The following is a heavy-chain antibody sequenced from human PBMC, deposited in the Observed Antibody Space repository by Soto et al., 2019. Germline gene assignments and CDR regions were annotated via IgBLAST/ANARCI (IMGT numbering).Heavy chain of an antibody. CDR2: VSYDGRNT. D-gene: IGHD3-10*01. V-gene: IGHV3-30*18. CDR1: GFTFSSYG. Sequence: QVQLVESGGGVVQPGRSLRLSCAASGFTFSSYGILWVRQAPGKGLEWVALVSYDGRNTYYADSVKGRFSISRDNFQNTLYLQMNSLRTEDTAVYYCVKGADHASGSYYTLDNWGQETLVTVSS. CDR3: VKGADHASGSYYTLDN. J-gene: IGHJ4*02.